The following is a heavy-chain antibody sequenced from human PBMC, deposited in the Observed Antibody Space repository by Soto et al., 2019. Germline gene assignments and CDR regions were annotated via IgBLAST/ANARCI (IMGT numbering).Heavy chain of an antibody. CDR3: ARDHGYGYGMDV. V-gene: IGHV3-48*01. J-gene: IGHJ6*02. D-gene: IGHD5-12*01. CDR2: ITKSSRTI. CDR1: GFTFSTYS. Sequence: EVQLVESGGGLVQPGVSLRLSCAASGFTFSTYSMNWVRQAPGKGLEWISYITKSSRTIYYADSVKGRFTISRDNAKNSLYLQMTSLRAEDTAVYYCARDHGYGYGMDVLGQGTTVTVSS.